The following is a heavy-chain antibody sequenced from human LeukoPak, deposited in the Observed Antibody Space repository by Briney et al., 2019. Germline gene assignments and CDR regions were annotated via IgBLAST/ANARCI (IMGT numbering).Heavy chain of an antibody. CDR3: ARLLYCSSTSCYRGFSGSY. CDR2: IHHSGST. Sequence: SETLSLTCVVYGGSFSGYYWSWIRPPPGKGLEWIGEIHHSGSTNYNPCLKSRVTISVDTSKNQFSLKLSFVTAADTAVYYCARLLYCSSTSCYRGFSGSYWGQGTLVTVSS. D-gene: IGHD2-2*02. V-gene: IGHV4-34*01. CDR1: GGSFSGYY. J-gene: IGHJ4*02.